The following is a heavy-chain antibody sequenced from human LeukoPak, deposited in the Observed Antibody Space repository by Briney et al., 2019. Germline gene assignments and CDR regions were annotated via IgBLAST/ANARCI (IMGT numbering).Heavy chain of an antibody. CDR3: ARGVPTGIDYFDY. Sequence: SGGSLRLSCAASGFTLRSYWMTWVRQPPGKGLEWVANIKEDGSEKYYVDSVKGRFTMSRDDAKNSLYLQMNSLRAEDTAVYYCARGVPTGIDYFDYWGQGTLVTVSS. V-gene: IGHV3-7*01. D-gene: IGHD1-1*01. CDR1: GFTLRSYW. J-gene: IGHJ4*02. CDR2: IKEDGSEK.